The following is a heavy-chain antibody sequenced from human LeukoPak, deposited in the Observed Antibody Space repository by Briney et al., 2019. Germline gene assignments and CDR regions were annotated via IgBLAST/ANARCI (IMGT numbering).Heavy chain of an antibody. CDR3: ARHSSGYYHYDY. V-gene: IGHV3-74*01. CDR1: GFTFSSSW. Sequence: PGGSLRLSCAASGFTFSSSWMHWVRQAPGKGLVWVSRINSDGRSTSYADSVKGRFTISRDNSKNTLLLQMNSLRAEDTAVYYCARHSSGYYHYDYWGPGTPVTVAS. CDR2: INSDGRST. J-gene: IGHJ4*02. D-gene: IGHD3-22*01.